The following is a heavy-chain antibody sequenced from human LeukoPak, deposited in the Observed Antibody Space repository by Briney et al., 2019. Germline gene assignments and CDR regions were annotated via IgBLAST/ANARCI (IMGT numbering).Heavy chain of an antibody. V-gene: IGHV1-2*02. Sequence: GASVKVSCKASVYTFTGHYMHWVRQPPGQGLEWMGWINPNSGGTNYAQKFQGRVTTTRDTSISTAYMELSRLRSDDTAVYYCARAYYYDSSGYYSEPDYWGQGTLVTVSS. J-gene: IGHJ4*02. D-gene: IGHD3-22*01. CDR1: VYTFTGHY. CDR3: ARAYYYDSSGYYSEPDY. CDR2: INPNSGGT.